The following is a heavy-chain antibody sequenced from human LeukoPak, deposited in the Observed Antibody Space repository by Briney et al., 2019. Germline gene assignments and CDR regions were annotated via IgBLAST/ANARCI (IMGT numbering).Heavy chain of an antibody. D-gene: IGHD2-2*01. Sequence: GGSLRLSCAASAVTITSYWMSWGRHAPRTGLERVSNIKQDGSEKYYVHPVKGRFTISRDNDKNSLYLQMNSLRAEDTAVYYCARDQLGYCSSTSCYGVYYYYYGMDVWGQGTTVTVSS. J-gene: IGHJ6*02. CDR2: IKQDGSEK. CDR3: ARDQLGYCSSTSCYGVYYYYYGMDV. CDR1: AVTITSYW. V-gene: IGHV3-7*01.